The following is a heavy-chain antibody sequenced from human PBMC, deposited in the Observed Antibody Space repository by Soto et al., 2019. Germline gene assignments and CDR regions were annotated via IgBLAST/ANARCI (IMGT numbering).Heavy chain of an antibody. CDR1: GFTFDDYA. J-gene: IGHJ6*02. V-gene: IGHV3-43D*04. CDR2: ISWDGGST. CDR3: AKDIGGGYSGYDFPFYYGMDV. Sequence: EVQLVESGGVVVQPGGSLRLSCAASGFTFDDYAMHWVRQAPGKGLEWVSLISWDGGSTYYADSVKGRFTISRDNSKNSLYLEMDRLRGEDTALYYCAKDIGGGYSGYDFPFYYGMDVWGQGTTVTVSS. D-gene: IGHD5-12*01.